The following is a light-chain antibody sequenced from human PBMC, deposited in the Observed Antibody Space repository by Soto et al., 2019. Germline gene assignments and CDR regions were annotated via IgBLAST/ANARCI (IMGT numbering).Light chain of an antibody. CDR2: GAF. CDR1: RDISNS. CDR3: QQTSAFPRT. Sequence: DIQMTQSPSSVSASVGDTLTITCRACRDISNSLAWYQQTPGKAPKLLLRGAFSLHRGVPSRFSGGGAGTEFTLTISSLQPEDFATYYCQQTSAFPRTFGQGTKVDIK. J-gene: IGKJ2*01. V-gene: IGKV1-12*01.